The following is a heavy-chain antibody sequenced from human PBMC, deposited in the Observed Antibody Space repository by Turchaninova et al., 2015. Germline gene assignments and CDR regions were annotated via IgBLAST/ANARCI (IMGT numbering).Heavy chain of an antibody. CDR1: GGSFSCYP. Sequence: QVQPHQXGXGLXXPSETXSLTCPVYGGSFSCYPGSWLRQPPGKGLEWSGEINNSGNTNYNPSLKRRVTISVDTSKNQFSLKLSSVTAADSGIYYCARGQWLDNSWGQGTLVTVSS. V-gene: IGHV4-34*01. CDR2: INNSGNT. CDR3: ARGQWLDNS. J-gene: IGHJ4*02. D-gene: IGHD6-19*01.